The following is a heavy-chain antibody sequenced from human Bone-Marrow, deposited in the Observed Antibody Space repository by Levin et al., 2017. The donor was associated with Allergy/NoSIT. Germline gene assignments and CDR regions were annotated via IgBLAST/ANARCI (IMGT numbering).Heavy chain of an antibody. CDR3: ARRGWGPAGSDPFYVDY. CDR2: IYPDDSDA. CDR1: GYNFAKYW. Sequence: GESLKISCKIFGYNFAKYWVGWVRQIPGKGLEWMGIIYPDDSDARYSPSFQGHVTFSVDKSITSAYLQLTNLRASDTAMYFCARRGWGPAGSDPFYVDYWGQGSLVTVSS. V-gene: IGHV5-51*01. D-gene: IGHD3-16*01. J-gene: IGHJ4*02.